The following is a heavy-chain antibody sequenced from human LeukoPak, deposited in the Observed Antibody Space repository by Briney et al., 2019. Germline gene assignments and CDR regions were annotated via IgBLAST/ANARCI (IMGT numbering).Heavy chain of an antibody. J-gene: IGHJ3*02. CDR3: ARASTTVWAFDI. CDR1: GGSISSSNW. D-gene: IGHD4-17*01. CDR2: IYHSGST. Sequence: SETLSLTGAVSGGSISSSNWWSWVRQPPGKGLEWIGEIYHSGSTNYNPSLKSRVTISVDKSKNQFSLKLSSVTAADTAVYYCARASTTVWAFDIWGQGTMVTVSS. V-gene: IGHV4-4*02.